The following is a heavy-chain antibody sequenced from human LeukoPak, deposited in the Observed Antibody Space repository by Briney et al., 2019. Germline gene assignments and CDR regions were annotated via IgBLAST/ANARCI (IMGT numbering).Heavy chain of an antibody. V-gene: IGHV3-30-3*01. CDR1: GFTFSSYA. D-gene: IGHD4-23*01. Sequence: GGSLRLSCAASGFTFSSYAMHWVRQAPGKGLEWVAVISYDGSNKYYADSVKGRFTISRDNSKNTLYLQMNSLRAEDTAVYYCARGLVYGGNSGWFDPWGQGTLVTVSS. J-gene: IGHJ5*02. CDR3: ARGLVYGGNSGWFDP. CDR2: ISYDGSNK.